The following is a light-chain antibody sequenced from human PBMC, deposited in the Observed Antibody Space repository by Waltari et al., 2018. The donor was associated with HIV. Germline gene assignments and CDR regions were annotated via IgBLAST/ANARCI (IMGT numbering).Light chain of an antibody. CDR1: SSNVWSDDL. V-gene: IGLV2-23*02. CDR2: EVT. J-gene: IGLJ1*01. Sequence: QSALTQPASVSGSPGQSIPISCTGTSSNVWSDDLVSWYQQHPGDAPKLIIYEVTKRPSGVSNRFSGAKSGNTASLTISGLQAEDEADYYCCSCPRSGIRYVFGTGTKVTVL. CDR3: CSCPRSGIRYV.